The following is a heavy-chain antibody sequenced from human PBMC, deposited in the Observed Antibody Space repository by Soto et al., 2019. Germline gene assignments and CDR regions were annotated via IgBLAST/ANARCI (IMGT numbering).Heavy chain of an antibody. D-gene: IGHD3-22*01. V-gene: IGHV3-30*18. CDR1: GATFRSYG. CDR2: ISCDGSNT. J-gene: IGHJ4*02. CDR3: AKDTHLYAGSGYYVFDQ. Sequence: QVQLVESGGGVVQPGRSLRLSCAASGATFRSYGIHWVRQAPGKGLQWVATISCDGSNTHYVDSVQGRCTISRDNSVNTVFLQMNGLRVEDTAVYYCAKDTHLYAGSGYYVFDQWGQGTLVTVSS.